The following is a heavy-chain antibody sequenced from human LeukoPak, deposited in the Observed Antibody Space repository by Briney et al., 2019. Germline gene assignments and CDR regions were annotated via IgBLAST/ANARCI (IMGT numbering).Heavy chain of an antibody. CDR2: IYSGGST. D-gene: IGHD1-7*01. CDR3: AKRTGVTELHFDH. CDR1: GFTVSSSY. Sequence: GGSLRLSCAASGFTVSSSYMSWVRQAPGKGLEWVSVIYSGGSTYYADSVKGRFTISRDNSKNTLYLQMNSLRAEDTAVYYCAKRTGVTELHFDHWGQGTLVTVSS. V-gene: IGHV3-66*04. J-gene: IGHJ4*02.